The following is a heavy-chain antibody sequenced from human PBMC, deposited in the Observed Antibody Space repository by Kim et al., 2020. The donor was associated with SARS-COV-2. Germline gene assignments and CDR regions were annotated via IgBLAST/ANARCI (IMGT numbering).Heavy chain of an antibody. CDR2: TRNKANSYTT. D-gene: IGHD2-15*01. V-gene: IGHV3-72*01. CDR3: ARGFGWFYGMDV. CDR1: GFTFSDHY. J-gene: IGHJ6*02. Sequence: GGSLRLSCAASGFTFSDHYMDWVRQAPGKGLEWVGRTRNKANSYTTEYAASVKGRFTISRDDSKNSLYLQMNSLKTEDTAVYYCARGFGWFYGMDVWGQGTTVTVSS.